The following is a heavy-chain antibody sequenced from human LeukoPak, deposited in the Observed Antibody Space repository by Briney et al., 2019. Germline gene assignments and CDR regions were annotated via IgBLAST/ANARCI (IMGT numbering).Heavy chain of an antibody. D-gene: IGHD5-18*01. CDR1: GFTFSSYA. CDR3: AKESGYSYGYFDY. Sequence: GGYLRLYCAASGFTFSSYAMSWVRQAPGKGLECVSAISGSGGSTYYADSVKGRFTISRDNSKNTLYLQMNSLRAEDTAVYYCAKESGYSYGYFDYWGQGTLVTVSS. V-gene: IGHV3-23*01. J-gene: IGHJ4*02. CDR2: ISGSGGST.